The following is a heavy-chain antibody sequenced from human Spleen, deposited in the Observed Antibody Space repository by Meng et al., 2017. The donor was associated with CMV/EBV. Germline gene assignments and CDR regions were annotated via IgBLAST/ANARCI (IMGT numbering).Heavy chain of an antibody. J-gene: IGHJ4*02. CDR3: AKGAARQYYDSSGYYFDY. CDR1: GFTFDDYA. V-gene: IGHV3-48*03. D-gene: IGHD3-22*01. CDR2: ISSSGNIK. Sequence: GESLKISCAASGFTFDDYAMHWVRLAPGKGLEWVSYISSSGNIKYYADSVKGRFTISRDNAKNSLYLQMNSLRVEDTAVYFCAKGAARQYYDSSGYYFDYWGLGTLVTVSS.